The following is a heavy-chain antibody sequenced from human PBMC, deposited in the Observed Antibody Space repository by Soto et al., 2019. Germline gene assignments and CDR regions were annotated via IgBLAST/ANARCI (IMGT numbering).Heavy chain of an antibody. V-gene: IGHV1-18*01. CDR3: AATGGNYFGLDV. D-gene: IGHD2-8*02. Sequence: SAVKVSCKSSDNTFTHYGINWVRQAPGQGLEWMGWISGYNGNTKYAQKFQDIVTMTADTSTRTAFMEVRSLTSDDTGVYFCAATGGNYFGLDVWGQGTTVTVYS. CDR2: ISGYNGNT. CDR1: DNTFTHYG. J-gene: IGHJ6*02.